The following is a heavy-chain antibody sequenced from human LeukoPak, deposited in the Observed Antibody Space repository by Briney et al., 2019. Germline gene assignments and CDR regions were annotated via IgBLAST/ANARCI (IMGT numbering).Heavy chain of an antibody. D-gene: IGHD3-3*01. CDR1: GGSISSYY. CDR3: ARGERYDFHFDY. Sequence: PSETLSLTCTVSGGSISSYYWGWIRQPPGKGLEWIGSIYYSGSTYYNPSLKSRVTISVDTSKNQFSLKLSSVTAADTAVYYCARGERYDFHFDYWGQGTLDTVSS. CDR2: IYYSGST. J-gene: IGHJ4*02. V-gene: IGHV4-39*07.